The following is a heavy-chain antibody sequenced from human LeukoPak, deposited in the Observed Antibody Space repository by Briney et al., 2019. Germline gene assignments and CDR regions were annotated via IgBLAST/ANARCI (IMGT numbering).Heavy chain of an antibody. V-gene: IGHV4-34*01. D-gene: IGHD3-3*01. CDR1: GGSFSGYY. CDR2: INHSGST. Sequence: PSETLSLTCAVYGGSFSGYYWSWIRQPPGKGLEWIGEINHSGSTNYNPSLKSRVTISVDTSKNQFSLKLSSVTAADTAVYYCARVVRLYDFWSGRGPMDVWGKGTTVTVSS. J-gene: IGHJ6*03. CDR3: ARVVRLYDFWSGRGPMDV.